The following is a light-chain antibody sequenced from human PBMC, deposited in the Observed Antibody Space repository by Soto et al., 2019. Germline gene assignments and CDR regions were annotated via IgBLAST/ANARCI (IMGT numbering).Light chain of an antibody. V-gene: IGKV3-15*01. J-gene: IGKJ4*01. CDR2: AAS. Sequence: EIVLTESPATLSVSPGERATLSCRASQSINSNLAWYQQTPGRAPRLLIYAASTRATGIPARFSGSGSGTKFTLTISSLQSEDFAVYYCQQYSNWPPLTFGGGTKVDIK. CDR1: QSINSN. CDR3: QQYSNWPPLT.